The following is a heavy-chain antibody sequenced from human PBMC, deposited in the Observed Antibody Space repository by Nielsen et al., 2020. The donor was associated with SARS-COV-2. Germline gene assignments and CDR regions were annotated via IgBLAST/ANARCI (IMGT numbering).Heavy chain of an antibody. J-gene: IGHJ4*02. Sequence: SETLSLTCTVSGGSISSSSYYWGWIRQPPGKGLEWIGSIYYSGSTYYNPSLKSRVTISVDTSKNQFSLKLSSVTAADTAVYYCARGEYCSNTSCYLRGRAWYYFDYWGQGTLVTVSS. CDR2: IYYSGST. CDR1: GGSISSSSYY. V-gene: IGHV4-39*01. CDR3: ARGEYCSNTSCYLRGRAWYYFDY. D-gene: IGHD2-2*01.